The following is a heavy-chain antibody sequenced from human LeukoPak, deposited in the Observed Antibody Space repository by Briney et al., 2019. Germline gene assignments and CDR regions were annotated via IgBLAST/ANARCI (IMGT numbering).Heavy chain of an antibody. CDR1: GFTFSDYY. D-gene: IGHD2-21*01. CDR2: ISSSGSTI. Sequence: PGGSLRLSCAASGFTFSDYYMSWIRQAPGKGLEWVSYISSSGSTIYYADSVKGRFTFSRDNAKNSLYLQMNSLRAEDTAVYYYASAVIAIPHYYYYYMDVWGKGTTVTVSS. J-gene: IGHJ6*03. CDR3: ASAVIAIPHYYYYYMDV. V-gene: IGHV3-11*04.